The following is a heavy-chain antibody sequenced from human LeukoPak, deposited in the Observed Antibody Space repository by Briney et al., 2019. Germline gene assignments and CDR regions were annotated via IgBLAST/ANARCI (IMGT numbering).Heavy chain of an antibody. CDR3: ARHNTMVRGVSPFDY. CDR1: GGSISSSSYY. J-gene: IGHJ4*02. D-gene: IGHD3-10*01. CDR2: IYYSGST. V-gene: IGHV4-39*01. Sequence: SETLSLTCTVSGGSISSSSYYWGWIRQPPGKGLEWIGSIYYSGSTYYNPSLKSRVTISVDTSKNQFSLKLSSVTAADTAVYYCARHNTMVRGVSPFDYWGQGTLVTVSS.